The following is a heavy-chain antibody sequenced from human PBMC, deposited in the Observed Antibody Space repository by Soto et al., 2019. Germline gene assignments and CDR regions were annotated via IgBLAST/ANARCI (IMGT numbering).Heavy chain of an antibody. CDR2: VN. Sequence: SETLSLTCALYGGSVSKYYWSWIRQPPGKGLEWIGEVNNYNASLKSRVTISVDMSKNQVSLELRSAAAADTAVYFCARKHYSGFDLWGQGTLVTVSS. CDR3: ARKHYSGFDL. CDR1: GGSVSKYY. V-gene: IGHV4-34*01. J-gene: IGHJ4*02. D-gene: IGHD4-4*01.